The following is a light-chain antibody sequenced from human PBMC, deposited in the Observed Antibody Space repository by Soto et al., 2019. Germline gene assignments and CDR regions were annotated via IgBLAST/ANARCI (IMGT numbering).Light chain of an antibody. CDR1: QSVSSSY. V-gene: IGKV3-20*01. Sequence: EIVLTQSPGALYLSPGERATLSCRASQSVSSSYLAWYQQKPGQAPSPLIYGASSRAIGIPDRFSGSGSGTDFTLTISRLEPEDFAVYYWQQYGSSPWTFGQGTKVEIK. J-gene: IGKJ1*01. CDR3: QQYGSSPWT. CDR2: GAS.